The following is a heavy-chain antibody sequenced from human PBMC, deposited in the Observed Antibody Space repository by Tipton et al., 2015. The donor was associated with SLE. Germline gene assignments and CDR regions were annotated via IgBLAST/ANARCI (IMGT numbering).Heavy chain of an antibody. D-gene: IGHD6-19*01. V-gene: IGHV3-74*01. CDR1: EFTFSTYI. J-gene: IGHJ4*02. CDR2: ISSDGSNT. Sequence: SLRLSCVASEFTFSTYIMNWVRQVPGKGLVWVSRISSDGSNTIYADSVKGRFTISRDNSKNTLFLQMNSLRPEDTALYYCAKPPGSGWRSFDYWGQGTLVTVS. CDR3: AKPPGSGWRSFDY.